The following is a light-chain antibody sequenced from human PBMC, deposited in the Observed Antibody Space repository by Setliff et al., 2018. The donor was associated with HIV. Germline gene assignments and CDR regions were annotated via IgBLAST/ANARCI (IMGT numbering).Light chain of an antibody. CDR2: EVT. CDR3: SSHGAIGV. J-gene: IGLJ1*01. V-gene: IGLV2-8*01. CDR1: TSDVGAYNY. Sequence: SALTQPASVSGSPGQSVTISCTGTTSDVGAYNYVSWYQQHPGKAPKLIIYEVTKRPSGVPDRFSGSKSGNTASLTVSGLQAEDEADYYCSSHGAIGVFGTGTKVTVL.